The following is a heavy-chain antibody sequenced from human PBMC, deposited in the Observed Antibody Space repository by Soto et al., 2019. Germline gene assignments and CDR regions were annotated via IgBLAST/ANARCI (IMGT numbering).Heavy chain of an antibody. D-gene: IGHD1-20*01. CDR3: AKGSYGITGTPFDY. CDR1: GFTFDDYA. V-gene: IGHV3-9*01. CDR2: ISWNSGSR. Sequence: EVQLVESGGGLVQPGRSLRLSCAASGFTFDDYAMHWVRQAPGKGLEWVSGISWNSGSRGYADSVKGRFTISRDNAKNSMYLQMNSLRAEDTALYYCAKGSYGITGTPFDYWGQGTLVTVSS. J-gene: IGHJ4*02.